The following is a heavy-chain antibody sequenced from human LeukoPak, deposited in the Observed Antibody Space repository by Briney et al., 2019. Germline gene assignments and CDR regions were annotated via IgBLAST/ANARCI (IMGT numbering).Heavy chain of an antibody. V-gene: IGHV4-38-2*02. CDR3: ASPVKLWFGELFVDY. Sequence: PSETLSLTCTVSGYSISSGYYWGWIRQPPGKGLEWIGSIYHSGSTYYNPSLKSRVTISVDTSKNQFSLKLSSVTAADTAVYYCASPVKLWFGELFVDYWGQGTLVTVSS. CDR1: GYSISSGYY. D-gene: IGHD3-10*01. CDR2: IYHSGST. J-gene: IGHJ4*02.